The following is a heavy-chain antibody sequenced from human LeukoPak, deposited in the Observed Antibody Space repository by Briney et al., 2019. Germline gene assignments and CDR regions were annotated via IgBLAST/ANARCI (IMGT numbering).Heavy chain of an antibody. V-gene: IGHV3-43*02. J-gene: IGHJ6*02. D-gene: IGHD1-14*01. Sequence: PGGSLRLSCTASEFTFDDYAMHWVPQAPGKGLEWVSLISGDGYGPYYADSLRGRVPISRDTSKTSLSLQMNSLRIEDTALYYCATPLPVAAHRKYYFYYYGMDVWGQGTTVTVSS. CDR2: ISGDGYGP. CDR3: ATPLPVAAHRKYYFYYYGMDV. CDR1: EFTFDDYA.